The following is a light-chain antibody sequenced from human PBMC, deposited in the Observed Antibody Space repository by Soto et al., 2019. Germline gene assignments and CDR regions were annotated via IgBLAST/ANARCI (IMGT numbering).Light chain of an antibody. CDR1: SSEVGRYDF. J-gene: IGLJ1*01. Sequence: QSVLAQPASVSGSPGQSITISCTGTSSEVGRYDFVSWFRQHPGKAPKLMIYDVSIRPSGVSDHFSGSKSGNTASLTISGLQAEDEADYYGSSYTTSSTFVFGTGTKVTV. CDR3: SSYTTSSTFV. CDR2: DVS. V-gene: IGLV2-14*01.